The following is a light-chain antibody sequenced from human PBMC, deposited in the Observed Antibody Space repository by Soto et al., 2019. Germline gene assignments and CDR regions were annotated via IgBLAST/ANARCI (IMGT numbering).Light chain of an antibody. CDR1: QSVWYN. CDR2: GAS. V-gene: IGKV3D-15*01. CDR3: QHHNKLPIFT. Sequence: EIVMTQSPATLSASPGERATLSCRASQSVWYNLAWYQQKPGQAPRLLIYGASTRATGIPARFSGSGSGTEFTLTISSLQSEDFAVYYCQHHNKLPIFTFGPGTNVDIK. J-gene: IGKJ3*01.